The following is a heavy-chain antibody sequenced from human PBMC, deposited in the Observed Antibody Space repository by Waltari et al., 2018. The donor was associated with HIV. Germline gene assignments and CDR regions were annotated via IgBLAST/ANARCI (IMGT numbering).Heavy chain of an antibody. CDR2: IKQDGSEK. CDR3: ARGGFYGSGSKVN. J-gene: IGHJ4*02. V-gene: IGHV3-7*04. Sequence: EVQLVESGGGLVQPGGSLRLSSAPSGLTFSSYWLRWGRRAPGKGLEGVANIKQDGSEKYYVDSVNGRFTSSRDNAENSLYLQMNSLRAEDTAVYYCARGGFYGSGSKVNWGQGTLVTVSS. D-gene: IGHD3-10*01. CDR1: GLTFSSYW.